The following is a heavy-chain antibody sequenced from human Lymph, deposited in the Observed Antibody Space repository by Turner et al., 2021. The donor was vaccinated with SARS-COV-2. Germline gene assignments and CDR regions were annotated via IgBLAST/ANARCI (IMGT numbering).Heavy chain of an antibody. CDR3: AIDRKKWLVQTGDGMDV. Sequence: QVQLVQSGAEVKKPGASVKVSCKVSGYTLTELSMTWVRQAPGKGLEWMGGFEPEDGATIYGQKFQGRVTMTEDTSIDTVYMELSSLRSEDTAVYYCAIDRKKWLVQTGDGMDVWGQGTTVTVSS. J-gene: IGHJ6*02. CDR2: FEPEDGAT. V-gene: IGHV1-24*01. D-gene: IGHD6-19*01. CDR1: GYTLTELS.